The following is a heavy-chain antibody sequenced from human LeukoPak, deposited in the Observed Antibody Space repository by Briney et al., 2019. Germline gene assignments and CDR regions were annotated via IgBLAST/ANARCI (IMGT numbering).Heavy chain of an antibody. CDR2: IYHSGST. CDR1: GGSLSSSNW. Sequence: SETLSLTCAVSGGSLSSSNWWSWVRQPPGKGLEWIGEIYHSGSTNYNPSLKSRVTISVDKSKNQFSLKLSSVTAADTAVYYCARQGPTLRVEKENYYDSPGPYYFDYWGQGTLVTVSS. D-gene: IGHD3-22*01. CDR3: ARQGPTLRVEKENYYDSPGPYYFDY. J-gene: IGHJ4*02. V-gene: IGHV4-4*02.